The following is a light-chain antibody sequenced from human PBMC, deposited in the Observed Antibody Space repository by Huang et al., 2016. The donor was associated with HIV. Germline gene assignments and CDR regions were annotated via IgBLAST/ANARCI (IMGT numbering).Light chain of an antibody. CDR3: QQYYSSPQT. V-gene: IGKV4-1*01. Sequence: DIIMTQSPDSLAVSLGERATLNCRSSQSVYSSSTSKDYMAWFQQNPGQPPRLLLCWASTREAGVPDRFSGSGSGTHFTLTIANLEAEDAAIYYCQQYYSSPQTFGQGTRVEVK. J-gene: IGKJ1*01. CDR1: QSVYSSSTSKDY. CDR2: WAS.